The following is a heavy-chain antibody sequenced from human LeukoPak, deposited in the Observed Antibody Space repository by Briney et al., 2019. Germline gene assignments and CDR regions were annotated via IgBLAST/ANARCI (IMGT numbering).Heavy chain of an antibody. J-gene: IGHJ3*02. V-gene: IGHV4-59*01. CDR3: ARVPGCSRPIDI. CDR1: GGSINNYY. Sequence: PSETLSLTCTVSGGSINNYYWSWIRQPPGEGLEWIGYIYYTGSTHYNPSLKSRVTISVYTSENQFSLKLSSVTAADTAVYYCARVPGCSRPIDIWGQGTMVTVSS. CDR2: IYYTGST. D-gene: IGHD2-15*01.